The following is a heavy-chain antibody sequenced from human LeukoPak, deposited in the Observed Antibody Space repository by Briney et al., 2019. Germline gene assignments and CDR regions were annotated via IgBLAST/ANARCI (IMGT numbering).Heavy chain of an antibody. J-gene: IGHJ4*02. D-gene: IGHD3-22*01. CDR2: IYYSGST. CDR3: ARGKGYDSSGLSQEYYFDY. V-gene: IGHV4-31*03. Sequence: SQTLSLTCTVSGGSISSGGYYWSWIRQHPRKGLEWIGYIYYSGSTYYNPSLKSRVTISVDTSKNQFSLKLSSVTAADTAVYYCARGKGYDSSGLSQEYYFDYWGQGTLVTVSS. CDR1: GGSISSGGYY.